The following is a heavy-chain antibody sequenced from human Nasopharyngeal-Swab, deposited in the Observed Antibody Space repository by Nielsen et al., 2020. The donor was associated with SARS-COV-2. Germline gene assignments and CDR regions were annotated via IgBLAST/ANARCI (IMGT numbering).Heavy chain of an antibody. CDR2: ISGSGGST. Sequence: GESLKISCAASGFIFSSYAMSWVRQAPGKGLEWVSAISGSGGSTYYADSVKGRFTISRDNSKNTLYLQMSSLRAEDTAVYYCARFRRDGYNKPFDYWGQGTLVTVSS. V-gene: IGHV3-23*01. J-gene: IGHJ4*02. CDR3: ARFRRDGYNKPFDY. D-gene: IGHD5-24*01. CDR1: GFIFSSYA.